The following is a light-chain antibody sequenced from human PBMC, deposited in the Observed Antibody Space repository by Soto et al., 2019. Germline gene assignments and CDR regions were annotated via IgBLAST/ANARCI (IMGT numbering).Light chain of an antibody. J-gene: IGKJ5*01. V-gene: IGKV3-20*01. CDR3: QHNGYSVIS. Sequence: TQSPSTLSSSRGERATHTCRASERIYSAYLGWCQQKPGQAPRLLIYGTCSRGTGIPDRFGGSGSATDFTLTISRLHPDYVTVYYCQHNGYSVISFGQGTRLEI. CDR2: GTC. CDR1: ERIYSAY.